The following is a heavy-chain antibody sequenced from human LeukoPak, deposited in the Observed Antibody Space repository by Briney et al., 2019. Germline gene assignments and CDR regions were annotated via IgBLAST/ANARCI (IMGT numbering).Heavy chain of an antibody. CDR2: ISAYNGNT. V-gene: IGHV1-18*01. CDR3: ARARVAVAGTQYFQH. Sequence: GASLKVSSTPSVYTFTTYGISWVRQSPGQGLEWMGWISAYNGNTNYAQKLQARVTMTTDTSTSTAYMDLRSLRADDTALYYCARARVAVAGTQYFQHWGQGTLVTVSS. J-gene: IGHJ1*01. CDR1: VYTFTTYG. D-gene: IGHD6-19*01.